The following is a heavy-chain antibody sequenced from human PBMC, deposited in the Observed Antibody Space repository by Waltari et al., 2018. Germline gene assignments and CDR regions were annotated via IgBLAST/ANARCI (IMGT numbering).Heavy chain of an antibody. V-gene: IGHV1-18*01. J-gene: IGHJ4*02. CDR2: ISGYNGNI. Sequence: QLMQSGAKVKKPGASVRVSCKASGYTFTSYGINWVRQAPGRGLEWMGWISGYNGNINYAQSLQGRISMTTDTSTSTAYMELRSLTSDDTAVYYCARDRGPSAVTSFDSWGQGTLVTVSP. CDR3: ARDRGPSAVTSFDS. CDR1: GYTFTSYG. D-gene: IGHD4-17*01.